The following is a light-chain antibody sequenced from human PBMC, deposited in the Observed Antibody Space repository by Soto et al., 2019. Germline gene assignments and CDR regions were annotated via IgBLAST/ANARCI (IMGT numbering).Light chain of an antibody. CDR1: QSVSSS. CDR2: DAS. J-gene: IGKJ4*01. V-gene: IGKV3-11*01. Sequence: DIVLTQSPATLSLSPGERATLSCRASQSVSSSLAWYQQKPGQAPRLLIYDASNRATGIPARFSGSGSGTDFTLTIRSLEPEDFAVYYCQQRSNRPLTFGGGTKGESK. CDR3: QQRSNRPLT.